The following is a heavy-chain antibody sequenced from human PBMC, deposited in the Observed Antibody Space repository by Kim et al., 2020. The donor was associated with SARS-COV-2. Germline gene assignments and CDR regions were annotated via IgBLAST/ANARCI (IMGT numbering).Heavy chain of an antibody. CDR1: GFTFSSYA. J-gene: IGHJ6*02. CDR2: ISYDGSNK. D-gene: IGHD3-10*01. Sequence: GGSLRLSCAASGFTFSSYAMHWVRQAPGKGLEWVAVISYDGSNKYYADSVKGRFTISRDNSKNTLYLQMNSLRAEDTAVYYCARDLLNVWFGEPMDVWGQGTTVTVSS. CDR3: ARDLLNVWFGEPMDV. V-gene: IGHV3-30*04.